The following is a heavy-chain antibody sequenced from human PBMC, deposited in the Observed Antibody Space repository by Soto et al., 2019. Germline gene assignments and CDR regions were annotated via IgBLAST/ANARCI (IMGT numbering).Heavy chain of an antibody. J-gene: IGHJ6*02. V-gene: IGHV1-18*01. CDR1: GYTFTSYG. D-gene: IGHD2-2*01. Sequence: GASVKVSCKASGYTFTSYGISWVRQAPGQGLEWMGWISAYNGNTNYAQKLQGRVTMTTDTSTSTAYMELRSLRSDDTAVYYCARVGYCSSTSCRSLYYYGMDVWGQGTTVTVSS. CDR2: ISAYNGNT. CDR3: ARVGYCSSTSCRSLYYYGMDV.